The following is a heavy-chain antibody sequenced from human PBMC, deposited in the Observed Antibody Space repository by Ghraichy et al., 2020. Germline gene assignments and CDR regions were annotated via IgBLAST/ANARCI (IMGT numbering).Heavy chain of an antibody. CDR2: ISAYNGNT. CDR3: ARDLGYSSSSDAFDI. CDR1: GYTFTSYG. D-gene: IGHD6-6*01. Sequence: ASVKVSCKASGYTFTSYGISWVRQAPGQGLEWMGWISAYNGNTNYAQKLQGRVTMTTHTSTSTAYMELRSLRSDDTAVYYCARDLGYSSSSDAFDIWGQGTMVTVSS. V-gene: IGHV1-18*01. J-gene: IGHJ3*02.